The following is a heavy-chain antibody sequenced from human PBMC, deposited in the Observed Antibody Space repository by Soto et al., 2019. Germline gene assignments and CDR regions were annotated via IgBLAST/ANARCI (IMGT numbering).Heavy chain of an antibody. D-gene: IGHD3-16*01. CDR1: GGSISSYY. CDR3: ASLADSYGGDFDY. Sequence: QVQLQESGPGLVKPSETLSLTCTVSGGSISSYYWSWIRQPPGKGLEWIGYIYYSGSTNYNPSLKSRVTISVDTSKNQFSPKLSSVTAADTAVYYCASLADSYGGDFDYWGQGTLVTVSS. J-gene: IGHJ4*02. V-gene: IGHV4-59*01. CDR2: IYYSGST.